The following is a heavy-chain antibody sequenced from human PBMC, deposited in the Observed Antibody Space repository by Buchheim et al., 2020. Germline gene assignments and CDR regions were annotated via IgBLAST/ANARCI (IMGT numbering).Heavy chain of an antibody. CDR1: GFTVSGNY. D-gene: IGHD1-26*01. Sequence: EVQLVESGGGLVQPGGSLRLSCAVSGFTVSGNYMSWVRQAPGKGLEWVAVIYSGDNTYYGDSVKGRFTISRDNSKNKLYLQMNSLRAEDTAVYYCARRSGSGRYFYYGMDVWGQGTT. CDR2: IYSGDNT. CDR3: ARRSGSGRYFYYGMDV. J-gene: IGHJ6*02. V-gene: IGHV3-66*01.